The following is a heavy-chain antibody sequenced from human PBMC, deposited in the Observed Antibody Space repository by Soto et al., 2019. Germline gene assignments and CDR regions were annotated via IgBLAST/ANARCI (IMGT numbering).Heavy chain of an antibody. J-gene: IGHJ4*02. CDR3: AKEGGLSGSYYISSSYYFDY. CDR2: ISFDGSNE. CDR1: GFTFSGYG. V-gene: IGHV3-30*18. D-gene: IGHD1-26*01. Sequence: GGSLRLSCAASGFTFSGYGMHWVRQAPGKGLEWLGVISFDGSNEYYGDSVKGRFTISRDNSKNTLYLQMNSLRAEDTSVYYCAKEGGLSGSYYISSSYYFDYWGQGTLVTVSS.